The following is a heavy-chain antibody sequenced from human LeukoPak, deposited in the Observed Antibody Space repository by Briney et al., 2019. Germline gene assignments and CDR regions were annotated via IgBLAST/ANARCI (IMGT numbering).Heavy chain of an antibody. Sequence: SETLSLTCTVSGGSISNYYWSWIRQPPGKGLEWIGYIYYSGSTNYNPSLKSRVTISVDTSKNQFSLKLSSVTAADTAVYYCATMVRGGISLTENWFDPWGQGTLVTVSS. V-gene: IGHV4-59*01. CDR2: IYYSGST. J-gene: IGHJ5*02. CDR3: ATMVRGGISLTENWFDP. D-gene: IGHD3-10*01. CDR1: GGSISNYY.